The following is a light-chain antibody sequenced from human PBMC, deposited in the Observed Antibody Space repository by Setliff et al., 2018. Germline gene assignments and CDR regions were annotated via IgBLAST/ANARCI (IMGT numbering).Light chain of an antibody. V-gene: IGLV1-40*01. J-gene: IGLJ1*01. Sequence: QSALTQPPSVSGAPGQRVTISCTGSSSNIGAGYDVHWYQQLPGTAPKLLIYGNSNRPSGVPDRFSGSKSGTSASLAITGLQAEDEADYYCGAYAGSSKKIFGTGTKGTVL. CDR3: GAYAGSSKKI. CDR1: SSNIGAGYD. CDR2: GNS.